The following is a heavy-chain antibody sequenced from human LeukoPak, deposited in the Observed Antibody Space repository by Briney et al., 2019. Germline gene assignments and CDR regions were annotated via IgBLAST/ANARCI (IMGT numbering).Heavy chain of an antibody. Sequence: GGSLRLSCAASGFIFSSYAMSWVRQAPGKGLEWVSAISGSGGSTYYADSVKGRFTISRDNSKNTLYLQMNSLRAEDTAVYYCAKDPTSVLLWFGEFSSHWGQGTLVTVSS. CDR3: AKDPTSVLLWFGEFSSH. J-gene: IGHJ4*02. V-gene: IGHV3-23*01. CDR2: ISGSGGST. CDR1: GFIFSSYA. D-gene: IGHD3-10*01.